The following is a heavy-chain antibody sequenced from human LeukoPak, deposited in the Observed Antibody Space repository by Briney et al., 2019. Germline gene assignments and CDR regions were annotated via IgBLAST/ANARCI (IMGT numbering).Heavy chain of an antibody. CDR1: GGSFSGYY. Sequence: SETLSLTCAVYGGSFSGYYWSWIRQPPGKGLEWIGEINHSGSTNYNPSLKSRVTISVDTSKNQFSLKLSSVTAADTAVYYCASVLLWFGELAPFDPCGQGTLVTVSS. CDR2: INHSGST. J-gene: IGHJ5*02. V-gene: IGHV4-34*01. CDR3: ASVLLWFGELAPFDP. D-gene: IGHD3-10*01.